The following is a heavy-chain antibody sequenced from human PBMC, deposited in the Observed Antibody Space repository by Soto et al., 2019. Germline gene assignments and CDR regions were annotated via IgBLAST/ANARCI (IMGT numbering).Heavy chain of an antibody. D-gene: IGHD2-21*01. CDR2: MNPNSGNT. J-gene: IGHJ6*02. CDR3: GRGCGGECYPRFYCPGMDV. Sequence: QVQLVQSGAEVKKPGASVKVSCKASGYTFTSYDINWVRQATGQGLEWMGWMNPNSGNTGYAQKFQGRCTVTRNTSISTDYMELSSLRSEDTDVYYCGRGCGGECYPRFYCPGMDVWGQGTTVTVSS. V-gene: IGHV1-8*01. CDR1: GYTFTSYD.